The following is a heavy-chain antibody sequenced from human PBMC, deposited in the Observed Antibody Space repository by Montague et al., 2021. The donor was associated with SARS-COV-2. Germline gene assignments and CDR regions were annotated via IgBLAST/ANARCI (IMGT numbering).Heavy chain of an antibody. V-gene: IGHV4/OR15-8*01. J-gene: IGHJ4*02. Sequence: SETLSLTCVVSVDSVSTGNQWPWGSVHPGKGLEGVGGIPYSGCTKYKPSLKSRVSMSVDKSWNQFSLRLTSVTAADTAIYYCARKGSGRSALAYWGQGTLVTVSS. CDR2: IPYSGCT. CDR1: VDSVSTGNQ. CDR3: ARKGSGRSALAY. D-gene: IGHD1-26*01.